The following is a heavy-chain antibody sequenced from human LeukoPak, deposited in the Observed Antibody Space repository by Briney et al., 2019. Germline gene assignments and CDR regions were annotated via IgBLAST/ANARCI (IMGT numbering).Heavy chain of an antibody. Sequence: PGGSLRLSCLASGFTFRSFGMHWVRQAPGTGLEWVALISYDGSNKNYADSVKGRFTISGDNSKNILYLQMNSLRVEDTAVYFCARGYGGNSAAFDIWGQGTMVTVSS. CDR2: ISYDGSNK. CDR1: GFTFRSFG. V-gene: IGHV3-30*03. D-gene: IGHD4-23*01. J-gene: IGHJ3*02. CDR3: ARGYGGNSAAFDI.